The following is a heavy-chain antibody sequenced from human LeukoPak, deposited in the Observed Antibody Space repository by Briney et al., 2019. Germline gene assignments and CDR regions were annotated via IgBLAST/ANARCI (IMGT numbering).Heavy chain of an antibody. CDR1: GFIFSTYA. CDR3: AKDRGLLWFGELSIPLAFDI. D-gene: IGHD3-10*01. CDR2: ISGSGGST. J-gene: IGHJ3*02. V-gene: IGHV3-23*01. Sequence: PGGSLRLSCAASGFIFSTYAMSWVRQAPGEGLEWVSAISGSGGSTYYTDSVKGRFTISRDNSKNTVDLQMNSLRATDTAVYCCAKDRGLLWFGELSIPLAFDIWGQGTMVTVSS.